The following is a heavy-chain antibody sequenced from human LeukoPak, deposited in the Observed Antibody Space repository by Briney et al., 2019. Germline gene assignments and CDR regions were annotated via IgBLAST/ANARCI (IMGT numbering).Heavy chain of an antibody. Sequence: SETLSLTCAVSGASITSSHWWSWARQPPGKGLEWIGEIHDSGTTNYKPPLKSRVTMSLDKSNNQISLKLTSVTAADTAVYYCAKDSLGGYTYGWGVFDIWGQGTMVTVSS. CDR2: IHDSGTT. D-gene: IGHD5-18*01. J-gene: IGHJ3*02. V-gene: IGHV4-4*02. CDR3: AKDSLGGYTYGWGVFDI. CDR1: GASITSSHW.